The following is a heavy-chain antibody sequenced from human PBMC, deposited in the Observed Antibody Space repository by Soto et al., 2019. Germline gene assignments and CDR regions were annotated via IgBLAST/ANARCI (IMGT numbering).Heavy chain of an antibody. CDR2: IWGDGSKK. CDR3: ARGAVVAGDFDY. J-gene: IGHJ4*02. V-gene: IGHV3-33*01. D-gene: IGHD2-15*01. Sequence: GGSLRLSXAASGSAFRTHGMHWVRQAPGKGLEWVAVIWGDGSKKYYADSVKGRFTISKDNSKNTLFLQMNTLRAEDTAVYYCARGAVVAGDFDYWGQGTLVTVSS. CDR1: GSAFRTHG.